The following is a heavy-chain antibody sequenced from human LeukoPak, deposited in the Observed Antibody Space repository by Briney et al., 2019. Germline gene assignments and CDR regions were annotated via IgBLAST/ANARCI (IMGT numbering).Heavy chain of an antibody. CDR2: ISYDGSDK. D-gene: IGHD3-22*01. V-gene: IGHV3-30*18. J-gene: IGHJ4*02. Sequence: GGSLRLSCAASGFTFSSYGMHWVRQAPGKGLEGVALISYDGSDKGYADSVKGRFTIARENSKNTLYLQMNSLRAEDTAVYYCANGMTSSGYFPGWYWGQGTLVTVSS. CDR1: GFTFSSYG. CDR3: ANGMTSSGYFPGWY.